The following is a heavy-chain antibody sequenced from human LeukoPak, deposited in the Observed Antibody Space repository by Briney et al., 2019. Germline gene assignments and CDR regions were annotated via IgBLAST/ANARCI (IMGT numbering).Heavy chain of an antibody. CDR1: GFTVSDSY. Sequence: GGSLRLSCAASGFTVSDSYMTWVRQAPGKGLEWVSVIYSGGGTSYADSVKGRFTISRDNSKNTLFLQMNSLRAEDTAVYYCAEYVSRTGTRYFDYWGQGTRVTVSS. CDR3: AEYVSRTGTRYFDY. J-gene: IGHJ4*02. CDR2: IYSGGGT. V-gene: IGHV3-53*01. D-gene: IGHD3-10*01.